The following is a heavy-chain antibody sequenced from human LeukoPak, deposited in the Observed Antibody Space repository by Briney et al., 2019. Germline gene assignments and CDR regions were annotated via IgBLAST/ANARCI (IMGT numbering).Heavy chain of an antibody. J-gene: IGHJ6*03. V-gene: IGHV4-38-2*02. CDR3: ARDSHDSSGYYYYYYYYMDV. CDR2: IYHSGST. CDR1: GYSINSGYY. D-gene: IGHD3-22*01. Sequence: SETLSLTCTVSGYSINSGYYWGWIRQPPGKGLEWIGSIYHSGSTYYNPSLKSRVTISVDTSKNQFSLKLSSVTAADTAVYYCARDSHDSSGYYYYYYYYMDVWGKGTTVTVSS.